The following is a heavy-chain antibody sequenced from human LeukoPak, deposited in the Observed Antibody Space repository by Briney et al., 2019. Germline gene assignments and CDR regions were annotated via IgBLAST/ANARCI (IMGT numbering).Heavy chain of an antibody. J-gene: IGHJ5*01. Sequence: GRSLRLSCVGSGFMFHDYVMHWVRQVPGKGLEWASGVSWNSDHIGYADSVKGRFTISRDNDRNTLHPEMNHLRVEDTAFYFCTRSPSFTLGGGYLDSWGQGSLVTVSS. CDR2: VSWNSDHI. D-gene: IGHD3-22*01. CDR3: TRSPSFTLGGGYLDS. CDR1: GFMFHDYV. V-gene: IGHV3-9*01.